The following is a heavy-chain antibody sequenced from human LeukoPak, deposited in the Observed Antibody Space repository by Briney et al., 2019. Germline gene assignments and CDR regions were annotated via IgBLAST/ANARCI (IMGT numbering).Heavy chain of an antibody. CDR1: GFTFSSYS. V-gene: IGHV3-48*04. D-gene: IGHD1-1*01. CDR3: ARQSSIWNDGTNTDFNS. Sequence: GGSLRLSCAASGFTFSSYSMNWVRQAPGKGLEWLSYIRSTSSTIYYADSVKGRFTISRDNARNSLYLQMNSLRAEDTAVYYCARQSSIWNDGTNTDFNSWGQGTLVTVSS. CDR2: IRSTSSTI. J-gene: IGHJ4*02.